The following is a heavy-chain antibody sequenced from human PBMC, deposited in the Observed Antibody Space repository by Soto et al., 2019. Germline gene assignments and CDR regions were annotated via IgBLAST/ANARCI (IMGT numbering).Heavy chain of an antibody. D-gene: IGHD1-26*01. J-gene: IGHJ4*02. CDR2: MEPSTGRT. Sequence: XSVQASFRASGHNFTILDIRWVRQTAGQGLEWMGWMEPSTGRTGYAQKFQGRVTMTRDTSINTAYMELTTLTSDDTAFYYCARGVSAGVDYWGQGTLVTVSS. CDR3: ARGVSAGVDY. V-gene: IGHV1-8*01. CDR1: GHNFTILD.